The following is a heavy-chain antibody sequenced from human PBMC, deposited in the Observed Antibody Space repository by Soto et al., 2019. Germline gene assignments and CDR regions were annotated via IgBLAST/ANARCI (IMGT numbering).Heavy chain of an antibody. CDR3: ASAVAGTGWFDP. Sequence: QVQLVQSGAEVKKPGSSVKVSCKASGGTFSSYTISWVRQAPGQGLEWMGRIIPILGIANYAQKFQGRVTSTADKSTSTAYMELSSLRSEDTAVYYCASAVAGTGWFDPWGQGTLVTVSS. CDR1: GGTFSSYT. CDR2: IIPILGIA. J-gene: IGHJ5*02. D-gene: IGHD6-19*01. V-gene: IGHV1-69*02.